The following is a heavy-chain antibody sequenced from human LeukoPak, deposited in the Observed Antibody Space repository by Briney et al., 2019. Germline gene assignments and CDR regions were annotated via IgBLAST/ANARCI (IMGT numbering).Heavy chain of an antibody. CDR1: GGSISSYY. CDR2: IYYSGST. D-gene: IGHD3-22*01. V-gene: IGHV4-59*01. J-gene: IGHJ4*02. CDR3: AIYYYDSSGYYLPTDY. Sequence: SETLSLTCTVSGGSISSYYWSWIRQPPGKGLEWIGYIYYSGSTNYNPSLKSRVTISVDTSKNQFSLKLSSVTAADTAVYYWAIYYYDSSGYYLPTDYWGQGTLVTVSS.